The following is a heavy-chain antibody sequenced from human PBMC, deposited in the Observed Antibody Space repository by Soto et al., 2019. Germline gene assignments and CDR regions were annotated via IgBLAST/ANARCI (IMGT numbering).Heavy chain of an antibody. J-gene: IGHJ6*02. Sequence: GGSLRLSCAASGFTFINAWIICVRHSAFKWLEWVGRIKSKTDGGTTDYAAPVKGRFTISRDDSKNTLYLQMNSLKTEDTAVYYCTTDGRPMVPDYYYYGMDVWGQGTTVTVSS. CDR3: TTDGRPMVPDYYYYGMDV. V-gene: IGHV3-15*01. CDR1: GFTFINAW. CDR2: IKSKTDGGTT. D-gene: IGHD3-10*01.